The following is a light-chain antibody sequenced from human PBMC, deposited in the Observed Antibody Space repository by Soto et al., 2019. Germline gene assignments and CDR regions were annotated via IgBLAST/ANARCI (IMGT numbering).Light chain of an antibody. J-gene: IGKJ5*01. V-gene: IGKV1-9*01. CDR2: AAS. CDR1: QGIDSS. CDR3: QQLHDYPIP. Sequence: ILLTQYTSSLSASVGDRVTITCLASQGIDSSFAWYQQKPGKAPKLLIYAASSLQSGVPSRFSGSGSGTDFTLTISSLQPEDFATYYCQQLHDYPIPFGQGTRLEI.